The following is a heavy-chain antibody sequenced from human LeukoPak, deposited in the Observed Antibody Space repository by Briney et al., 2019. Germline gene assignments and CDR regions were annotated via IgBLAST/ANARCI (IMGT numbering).Heavy chain of an antibody. CDR1: GFTFSSYG. J-gene: IGHJ5*02. D-gene: IGHD4-11*01. Sequence: PGGTLRLSCAASGFTFSSYGMSWVRQAPGKGLEWVSVISGSGGSTYYAASVKGRFTISRDNSKNTLYLQMNSLRAEDTAVYYCAKPRGLPDWFDPWGQGTLVTVSS. CDR2: ISGSGGST. V-gene: IGHV3-23*01. CDR3: AKPRGLPDWFDP.